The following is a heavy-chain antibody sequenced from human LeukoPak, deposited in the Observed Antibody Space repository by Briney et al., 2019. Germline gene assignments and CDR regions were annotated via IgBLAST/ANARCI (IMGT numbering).Heavy chain of an antibody. CDR1: GFSVRTNF. CDR3: AKRGLAAALFR. Sequence: GGSLRLSCAVSGFSVRTNFMSWVRQAPGKGLEWVSDISGSGGSTYYADSVKGRFTISRDNSKNTLYLQMNRLRAEDTAVYYCAKRGLAAALFRWGQGTLVTVSS. CDR2: ISGSGGST. V-gene: IGHV3-23*01. D-gene: IGHD6-13*01. J-gene: IGHJ4*02.